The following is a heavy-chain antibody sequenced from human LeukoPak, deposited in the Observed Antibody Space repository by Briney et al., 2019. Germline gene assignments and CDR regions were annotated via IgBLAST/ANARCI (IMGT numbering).Heavy chain of an antibody. D-gene: IGHD3-9*01. CDR1: GFTFSNYN. V-gene: IGHV3-11*01. Sequence: GGSLRLSCAASGFTFSNYNMTWVRQAPGKGLEWVSYITNGGSTIHHADSVKGRFTISRDNAKKTLYLQMNSLRAEDTAVYYCARSIGLTGGGVDVWGQGTTVTVSS. CDR3: ARSIGLTGGGVDV. CDR2: ITNGGSTI. J-gene: IGHJ6*02.